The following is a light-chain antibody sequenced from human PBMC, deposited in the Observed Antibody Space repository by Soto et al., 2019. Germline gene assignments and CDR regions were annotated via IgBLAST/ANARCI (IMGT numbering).Light chain of an antibody. CDR2: GAS. V-gene: IGKV3-20*01. CDR1: QSVSSNS. J-gene: IGKJ1*01. CDR3: QQFGGSPPSWT. Sequence: ESVLTQSPGTLSLSPGERATLSCRVSQSVSSNSVAWYQQKPGQAPRLLIYGASSRATGTPDMFSGSGSGTDFTLTISRLEPEDFAVYYCQQFGGSPPSWTFGQGTKVEI.